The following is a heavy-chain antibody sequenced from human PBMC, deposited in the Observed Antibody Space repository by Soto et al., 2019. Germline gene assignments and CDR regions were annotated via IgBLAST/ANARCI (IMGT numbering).Heavy chain of an antibody. CDR2: ISGTSVYI. CDR1: GFTVSNNY. CDR3: AREGALKPFSS. J-gene: IGHJ5*02. Sequence: GGSLRLSCAVSGFTVSNNYMSWVRQAPGKGLEWVSHISGTSVYIHYADSVKGRFTISRDNAKNSVYLQMDSLRVEDTAVYYCAREGALKPFSSWGQGALVTVSS. V-gene: IGHV3-11*06.